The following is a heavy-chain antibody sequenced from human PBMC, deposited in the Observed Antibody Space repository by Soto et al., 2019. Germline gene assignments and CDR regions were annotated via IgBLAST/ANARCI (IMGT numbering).Heavy chain of an antibody. J-gene: IGHJ4*02. Sequence: EVQLVQSGAEVKKPGESLKISCKASGYTFTNYWIGWARQMPGKGLEWMGIIYPDDSDIRYSPAFQGQVTISADKSISTAYLQWSSPKASGTAMYYCARRGRYYGSGSLLLVGLDYWGQGTLVTVSS. D-gene: IGHD3-10*01. V-gene: IGHV5-51*03. CDR1: GYTFTNYW. CDR2: IYPDDSDI. CDR3: ARRGRYYGSGSLLLVGLDY.